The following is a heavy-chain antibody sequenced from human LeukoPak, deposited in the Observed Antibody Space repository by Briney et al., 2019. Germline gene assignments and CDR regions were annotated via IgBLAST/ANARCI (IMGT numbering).Heavy chain of an antibody. CDR3: ASGKYYYGSGTDY. CDR1: GGSISSGGYY. D-gene: IGHD3-10*01. Sequence: PSQTLSLTCTVSGGSISSGGYYWSWIRQPPGKGLEWIGYIYHSGSTYYNPSLKSRVTISVDRSKNQFSPKLNSVTAADTAVYYCASGKYYYGSGTDYWGQGTLVTVSS. CDR2: IYHSGST. J-gene: IGHJ4*02. V-gene: IGHV4-30-2*01.